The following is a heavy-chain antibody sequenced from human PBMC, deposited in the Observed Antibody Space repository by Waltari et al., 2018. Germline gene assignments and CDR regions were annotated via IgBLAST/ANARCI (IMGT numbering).Heavy chain of an antibody. Sequence: EVQLVESGGGLVQPGGSLRLSCAASGFTFSDHYMDWVRQAPGKGLEWVGRTRNKANSYTTEYAASVKGRVTISRDDSKNSLYLQMNSLKTEDTAVYYCARVGSIYYYDSKADAFDIWGQGTMVTVSS. CDR1: GFTFSDHY. V-gene: IGHV3-72*01. J-gene: IGHJ3*02. D-gene: IGHD3-22*01. CDR2: TRNKANSYTT. CDR3: ARVGSIYYYDSKADAFDI.